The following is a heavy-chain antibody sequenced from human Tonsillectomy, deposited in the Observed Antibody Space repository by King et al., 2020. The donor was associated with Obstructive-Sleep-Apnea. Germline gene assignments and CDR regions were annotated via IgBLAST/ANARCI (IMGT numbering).Heavy chain of an antibody. V-gene: IGHV5-51*01. CDR2: IYPGDSDT. D-gene: IGHD2-8*01. Sequence: QLVQSGAEVKKPGESLKISCKVSGYSFTTYWIGWVRQMPGKGLEWMGIIYPGDSDTRYSPSFQGQVTIPADKSISTAYLQWSSLKASDNAIYYCARRKWAWFFDIWGRGTLVTVSS. J-gene: IGHJ2*01. CDR3: ARRKWAWFFDI. CDR1: GYSFTTYW.